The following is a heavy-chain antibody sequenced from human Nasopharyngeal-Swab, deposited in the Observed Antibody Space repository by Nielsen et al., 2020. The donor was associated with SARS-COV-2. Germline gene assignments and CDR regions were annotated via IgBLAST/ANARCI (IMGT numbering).Heavy chain of an antibody. CDR3: ARTGGLAAAGLDY. J-gene: IGHJ4*02. D-gene: IGHD6-13*01. Sequence: GESLKISCAASGFTFRSYAISWVRQAPGKGLEWVSVISGSDHTTYYADSVKGRFTISRDNSKNTLYLQMNSLRAEDTAVYYCARTGGLAAAGLDYWGQGTLVTVSS. V-gene: IGHV3-23*01. CDR2: ISGSDHTT. CDR1: GFTFRSYA.